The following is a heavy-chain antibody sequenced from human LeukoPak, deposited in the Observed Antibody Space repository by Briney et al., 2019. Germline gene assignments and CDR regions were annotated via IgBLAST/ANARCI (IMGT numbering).Heavy chain of an antibody. CDR3: ARVLSSGYPYHYYYMDV. J-gene: IGHJ6*03. V-gene: IGHV1-8*01. CDR1: GYTFTSYD. Sequence: ASVKVSCKASGYTFTSYDINWVRQATGQGLEWMGWMNPNSGNTGYSQKFQGRVTITRNTSISTAYMELSSLRSEDTAVYYCARVLSSGYPYHYYYMDVWGKGTTVTVSS. CDR2: MNPNSGNT. D-gene: IGHD3-22*01.